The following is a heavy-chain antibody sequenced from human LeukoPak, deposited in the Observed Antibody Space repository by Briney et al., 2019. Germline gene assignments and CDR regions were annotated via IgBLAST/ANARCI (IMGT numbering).Heavy chain of an antibody. V-gene: IGHV4-59*01. Sequence: SETLSLTCTVSGGSISPYYWSWIRQPPGKGLEWIGYIYYSGSTNYNPSLKNRVTISVDTSKNQFSLKLTSVTAADTAVYYCARGGWSLDSWGQGTLVTVSS. CDR3: ARGGWSLDS. CDR2: IYYSGST. J-gene: IGHJ5*01. CDR1: GGSISPYY.